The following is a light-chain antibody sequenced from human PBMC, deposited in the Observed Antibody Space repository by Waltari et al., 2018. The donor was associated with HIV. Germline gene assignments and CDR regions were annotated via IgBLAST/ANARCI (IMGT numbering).Light chain of an antibody. CDR3: QQYNSYPFT. Sequence: DIQMTQSPSTLSASVGDRFTITCRASQSISSWLAWYQQKPGKAPKLLIYKASSLESGIPSRFSGSESGTEFTLTVSSLQPDDFATYYCQQYNSYPFTFGPGTKVDIK. CDR1: QSISSW. J-gene: IGKJ3*01. V-gene: IGKV1-5*03. CDR2: KAS.